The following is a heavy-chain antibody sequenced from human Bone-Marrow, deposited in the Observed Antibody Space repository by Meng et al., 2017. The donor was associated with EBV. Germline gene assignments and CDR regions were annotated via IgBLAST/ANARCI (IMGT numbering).Heavy chain of an antibody. D-gene: IGHD5-24*01. Sequence: QVELQEPRPGLGEPSGPLSPTCAVSGAALSGSNWWSWVRQPPGKGLEWIGEIWHGGNTNYNPSLKSRVTISVDKSGNQFSLNLNSVTAADTAVYYCARGNAYNVPSFDYWGQGTLVTVSS. CDR1: GAALSGSNW. J-gene: IGHJ4*02. CDR3: ARGNAYNVPSFDY. CDR2: IWHGGNT. V-gene: IGHV4-4*02.